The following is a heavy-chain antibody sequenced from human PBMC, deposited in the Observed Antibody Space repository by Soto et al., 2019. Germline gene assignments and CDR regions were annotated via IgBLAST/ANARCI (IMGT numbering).Heavy chain of an antibody. V-gene: IGHV3-21*01. CDR2: ISSSSSYI. Sequence: GGSLRLSCAASGFTFSSYSMNWVRQAPGKGLEWVSSISSSSSYIYYADSVKGRFTISRDNAKNSLYLQMNSLRAEDTAVYYCARERGDGSGWAYYFDYWGQGTLVTVSS. D-gene: IGHD6-19*01. J-gene: IGHJ4*02. CDR3: ARERGDGSGWAYYFDY. CDR1: GFTFSSYS.